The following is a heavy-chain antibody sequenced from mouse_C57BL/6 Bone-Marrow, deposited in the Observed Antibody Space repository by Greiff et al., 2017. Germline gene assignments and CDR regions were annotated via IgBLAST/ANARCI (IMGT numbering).Heavy chain of an antibody. CDR2: TDPNSGGT. D-gene: IGHD1-1*01. J-gene: IGHJ1*03. V-gene: IGHV1-72*01. Sequence: VQLQQPGAELVKPGASVKLSCKASGYTFTSYWMHWVKQRPGRGLAWIGRTDPNSGGTKYNEKVKSKATLTGDKPSSTAYMQLSSLTSEDSAVYYCARRALRGYFDVWGTGTTVTVSS. CDR3: ARRALRGYFDV. CDR1: GYTFTSYW.